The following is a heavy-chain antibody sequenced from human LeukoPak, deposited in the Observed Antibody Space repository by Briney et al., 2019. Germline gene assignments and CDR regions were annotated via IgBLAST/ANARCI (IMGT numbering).Heavy chain of an antibody. D-gene: IGHD6-19*01. CDR2: ITSKGYGETV. CDR3: LRALAATVGQWYFDY. J-gene: IGHJ4*02. CDR1: GFSFGDYP. V-gene: IGHV3-49*04. Sequence: GRSLRLSCTGSGFSFGDYPMSWVRQAPGKGLEWLGFITSKGYGETVEYAASVRGRFTISRDDSNSITYLQLNNLQTDDTAVYYCLRALAATVGQWYFDYSGQGTLVTVSS.